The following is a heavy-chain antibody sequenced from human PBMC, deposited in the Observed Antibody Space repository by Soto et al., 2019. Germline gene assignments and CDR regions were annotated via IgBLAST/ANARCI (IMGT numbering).Heavy chain of an antibody. D-gene: IGHD1-26*01. V-gene: IGHV3-15*05. CDR2: IKSKTDGGTT. Sequence: GGSLRLSCAASGFTFSNAWMSWVRQAPGKGLEWVGRIKSKTDGGTTDYAAPVKGRFTISRDDSKNTLYLQMNSLKTEDSSVYYCTTVIDHDAFDVWGQGTMVTVSS. CDR1: GFTFSNAW. J-gene: IGHJ3*01. CDR3: TTVIDHDAFDV.